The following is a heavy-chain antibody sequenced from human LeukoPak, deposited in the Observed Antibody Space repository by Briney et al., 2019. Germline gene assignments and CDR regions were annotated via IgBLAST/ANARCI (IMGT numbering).Heavy chain of an antibody. J-gene: IGHJ4*02. V-gene: IGHV1-18*01. CDR3: ARQAACSSIRCPIDY. CDR2: VSAYNGNT. Sequence: ASVKVSCKASGYTYTTYGITWVRQAPGQGLEWMGWVSAYNGNTKYAQKFQGRLTITTDTTTRTAYMELRSLRFDDTAVYYCARQAACSSIRCPIDYWGQGTLVTVSS. D-gene: IGHD2-2*01. CDR1: GYTYTTYG.